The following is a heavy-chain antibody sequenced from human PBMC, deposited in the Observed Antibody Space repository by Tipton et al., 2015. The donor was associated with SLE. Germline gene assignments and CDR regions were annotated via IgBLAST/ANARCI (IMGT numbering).Heavy chain of an antibody. CDR3: AKALREYSSSSFDY. CDR1: GFTFSSYA. Sequence: SLRLSCAASGFTFSSYAMSWVRQAPGKGLEWVSAISGSGGSTYYADSVKGRFTISRDNAKNSLYLQMNSLRAEDTAVYYCAKALREYSSSSFDYWGQGTLVTVSS. J-gene: IGHJ4*02. D-gene: IGHD6-6*01. V-gene: IGHV3-23*01. CDR2: ISGSGGST.